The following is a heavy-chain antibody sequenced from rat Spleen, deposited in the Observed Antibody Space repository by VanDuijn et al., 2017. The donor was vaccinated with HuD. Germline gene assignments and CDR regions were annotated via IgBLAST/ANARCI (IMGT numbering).Heavy chain of an antibody. D-gene: IGHD1-9*01. J-gene: IGHJ2*01. V-gene: IGHV3-1*01. CDR2: ISYSGST. CDR3: ARHRAHTMGPFDY. Sequence: EVQLQESGPGLVKPSQSLSLTCSVTGHSIASSYRWNWIRKFPGNKLEWMGYISYSGSTSYNPSLKSRISITRDTSKNQFFLQLNSVTTEDTATYYCARHRAHTMGPFDYWGQGVMVTVSS. CDR1: GHSIASSY.